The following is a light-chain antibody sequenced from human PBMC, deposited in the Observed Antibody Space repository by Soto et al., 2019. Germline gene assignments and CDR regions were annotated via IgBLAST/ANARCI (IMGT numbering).Light chain of an antibody. CDR3: SSYAGSNNYV. CDR2: EVS. CDR1: SSVVGGYNY. Sequence: QSVLAQPPSASGSPGQSVTISCTGTSSVVGGYNYVSWYQQHPGKAPKLMIYEVSKRPSGVPDRFSGSKSGNTASLTVSGLQAEDEADYYCSSYAGSNNYVFXTGTKGTVL. V-gene: IGLV2-8*01. J-gene: IGLJ1*01.